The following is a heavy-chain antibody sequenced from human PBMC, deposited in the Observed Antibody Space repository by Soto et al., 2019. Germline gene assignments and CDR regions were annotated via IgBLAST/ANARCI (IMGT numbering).Heavy chain of an antibody. V-gene: IGHV4-39*07. Sequence: SETLSLTCTVSSDSVSSSSYTWGWIRQPPGKGPEWIGSIYSSGSTYYNPSLNSRVTVSVDTSKNQFSLKVSSVTAADTAVYYCASSGPTDYYYGMDVWGQGTTVTVSS. CDR2: IYSSGST. CDR1: SDSVSSSSYT. J-gene: IGHJ6*02. CDR3: ASSGPTDYYYGMDV. D-gene: IGHD6-19*01.